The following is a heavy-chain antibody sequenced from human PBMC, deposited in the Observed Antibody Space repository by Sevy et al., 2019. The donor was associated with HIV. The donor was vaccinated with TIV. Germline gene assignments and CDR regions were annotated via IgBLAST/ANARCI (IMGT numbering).Heavy chain of an antibody. CDR1: EFTLIELS. Sequence: ASVKVSCKVSEFTLIELSMHWVRQAPGKGLEWMGGFDPVNGKSIYAQKFQGRLTMTEDTSIDTAYMELSSLTSEDTAWYYCAPLSSGWKFDAFDIWGQGTMVTVSS. CDR3: APLSSGWKFDAFDI. CDR2: FDPVNGKS. D-gene: IGHD6-25*01. V-gene: IGHV1-24*01. J-gene: IGHJ3*02.